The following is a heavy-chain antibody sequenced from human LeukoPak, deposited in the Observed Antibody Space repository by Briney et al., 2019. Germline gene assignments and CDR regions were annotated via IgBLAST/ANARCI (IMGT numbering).Heavy chain of an antibody. CDR2: VYHSGST. CDR1: GYSISSGYY. D-gene: IGHD5-24*01. J-gene: IGHJ5*02. Sequence: SETLSLTCAVSGYSISSGYYWGWIRQPPGKGLEWIGSVYHSGSTYYNPSLKSRVTISVDTSKNQFSLKLSSVTAADTAVYYCASGGVEMATIWYHWGQGTLVTVSS. CDR3: ASGGVEMATIWYH. V-gene: IGHV4-38-2*01.